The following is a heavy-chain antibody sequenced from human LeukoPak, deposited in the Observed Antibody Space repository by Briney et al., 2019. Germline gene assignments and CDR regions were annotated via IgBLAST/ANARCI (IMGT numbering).Heavy chain of an antibody. J-gene: IGHJ4*02. D-gene: IGHD3-22*01. CDR1: GFTFSAYA. CDR3: AKRYPYDSSTYAFDY. Sequence: RASLRLSCAASGFTFSAYAVTWVRQAPGKGLEWVSAISGSAARTYYADSVKGRFTISRDNSKNTVYLQMNSLRAEDTAVYYCAKRYPYDSSTYAFDYWGQGTLVTVSS. V-gene: IGHV3-23*01. CDR2: ISGSAART.